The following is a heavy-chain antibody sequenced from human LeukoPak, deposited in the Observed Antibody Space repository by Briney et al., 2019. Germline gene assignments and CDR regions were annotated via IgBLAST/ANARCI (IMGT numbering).Heavy chain of an antibody. Sequence: GGSLRLSCAASGFTFSSYAMSWVRQAPGKGLEWVSSISSSSSYIYYADSVKGRFTISRDTAKNSLYLQMNSLRAEDTAVYYCAGRKLLDFWSGPDTFDIWGQGTMVTVSS. V-gene: IGHV3-21*01. D-gene: IGHD3-3*01. CDR3: AGRKLLDFWSGPDTFDI. J-gene: IGHJ3*02. CDR2: ISSSSSYI. CDR1: GFTFSSYA.